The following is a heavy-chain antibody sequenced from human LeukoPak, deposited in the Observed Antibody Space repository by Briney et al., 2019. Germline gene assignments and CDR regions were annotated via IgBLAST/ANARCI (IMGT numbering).Heavy chain of an antibody. J-gene: IGHJ5*02. D-gene: IGHD3-3*01. CDR3: ARDLGDFSNWFDP. Sequence: PSETLSLTCTVSGGSISSYYWSWIRQPPGKGLEWIGYIYYGGSTNYNPSLKSRVTISVDTSKNQFSLKLSSVTAADTAVYYCARDLGDFSNWFDPWGQGTLVTVSS. CDR2: IYYGGST. V-gene: IGHV4-59*01. CDR1: GGSISSYY.